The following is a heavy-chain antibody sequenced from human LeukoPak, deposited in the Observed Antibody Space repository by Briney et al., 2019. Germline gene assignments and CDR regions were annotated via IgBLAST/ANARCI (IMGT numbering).Heavy chain of an antibody. Sequence: GGSLRLSCTASGFTFSSYSINWVRQAPGKGLEWVSYVSSNYGNIMYYADSVKGRFTISRDNSKNTLYLQMNSLRAEDTAVYYCARAYELLFDYWGQGTLVTVSS. D-gene: IGHD1-7*01. J-gene: IGHJ4*02. CDR3: ARAYELLFDY. CDR2: VSSNYGNIM. CDR1: GFTFSSYS. V-gene: IGHV3-48*01.